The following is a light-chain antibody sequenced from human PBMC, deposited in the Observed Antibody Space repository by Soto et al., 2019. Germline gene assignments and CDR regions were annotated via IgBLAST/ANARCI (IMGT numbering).Light chain of an antibody. CDR2: DAS. J-gene: IGKJ1*01. Sequence: EIEMAQSPATLSVSPGERATLSCRARQSVSSNFAWYQQKPGQAPRLLIYDASTRATGIPARFSGSGSGTEFTLTISSLQSEDFAVYYCQQYKKWPRTFGHGTKVDI. V-gene: IGKV3-15*01. CDR3: QQYKKWPRT. CDR1: QSVSSN.